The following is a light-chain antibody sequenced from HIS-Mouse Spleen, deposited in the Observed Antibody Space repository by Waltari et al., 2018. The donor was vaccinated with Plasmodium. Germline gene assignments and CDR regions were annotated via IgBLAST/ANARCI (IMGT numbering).Light chain of an antibody. CDR1: QSISSY. V-gene: IGKV1-39*01. Sequence: DIQMTQSPSSLSASVGDRVTITCRASQSISSYLNWYQQKPGKAPKLLIYAASSLQSGVPARVSGSGSGTDFTLTISSLQPEDFATYYCQQSYSTWTVGQGTKVEIK. CDR3: QQSYSTWT. J-gene: IGKJ1*01. CDR2: AAS.